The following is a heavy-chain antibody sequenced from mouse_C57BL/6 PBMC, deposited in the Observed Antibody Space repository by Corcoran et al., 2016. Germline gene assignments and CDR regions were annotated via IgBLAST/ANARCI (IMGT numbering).Heavy chain of an antibody. CDR1: GYAFSSCR. V-gene: IGHV1-80*01. Sequence: QVQLQQTGAALVKPGASVKITCTASGYAFSSCRINGVKKRPGKGLEGTGQICPGNGDTNYNGKFTGKDTLPADKSYSTGYMQLSSLTSEDSVVYVCAGGQLRPHLDYLGQGTTLAVSS. D-gene: IGHD3-2*02. CDR2: ICPGNGDT. J-gene: IGHJ2*01. CDR3: AGGQLRPHLDY.